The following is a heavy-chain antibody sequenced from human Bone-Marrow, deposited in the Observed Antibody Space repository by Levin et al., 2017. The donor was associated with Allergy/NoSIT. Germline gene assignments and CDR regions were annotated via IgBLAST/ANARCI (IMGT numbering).Heavy chain of an antibody. D-gene: IGHD3-3*01. CDR1: GASMTNYY. CDR2: IYSSGSV. J-gene: IGHJ4*02. V-gene: IGHV4-4*07. CDR3: AREFYESGFSLDS. Sequence: SQTLSLTCTVSGASMTNYYWTWMRQPAGKGLEWIGRIYSSGSVNYNPSLQSRLTLSLDASRKQFSLQLSAVTAADTAVYYCAREFYESGFSLDSWGQGHLVTVSS.